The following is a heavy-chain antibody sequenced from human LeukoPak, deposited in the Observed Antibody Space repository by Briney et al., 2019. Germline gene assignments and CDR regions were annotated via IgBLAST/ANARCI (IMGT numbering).Heavy chain of an antibody. Sequence: SETLSLTCTVSGGSISSGGYHWSWIRQHPGKGLEWIGYIYYSGSTYYNPSLKSRVTISVDTSKDQFSLKLSSVTAADTAVYYCARVRIAVAGGVEWGQGTLVTVSS. CDR3: ARVRIAVAGGVE. J-gene: IGHJ4*02. CDR2: IYYSGST. D-gene: IGHD6-19*01. V-gene: IGHV4-31*03. CDR1: GGSISSGGYH.